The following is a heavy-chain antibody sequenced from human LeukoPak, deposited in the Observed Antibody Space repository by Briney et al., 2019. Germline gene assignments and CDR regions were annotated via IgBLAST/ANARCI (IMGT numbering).Heavy chain of an antibody. CDR1: GFTFGSYG. Sequence: GGSLRLSCAASGFTFGSYGMHWVRQAPGKGLEWVAVIWYDGSNKYYADSVKGRFTISRDNSKNTLYLQMNSLRAEDTAVYYCARAIGDYVHHGGFDYWGQGTLVTVSS. D-gene: IGHD4-17*01. J-gene: IGHJ4*02. V-gene: IGHV3-33*01. CDR2: IWYDGSNK. CDR3: ARAIGDYVHHGGFDY.